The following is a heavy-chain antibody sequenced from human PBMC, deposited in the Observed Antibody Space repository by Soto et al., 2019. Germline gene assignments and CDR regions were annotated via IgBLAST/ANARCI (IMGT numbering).Heavy chain of an antibody. D-gene: IGHD5-18*01. CDR3: AKDLDTAMVSATGVIDY. CDR1: GFTFSSYG. Sequence: GGSLRLSCAASGFTFSSYGMHWVRQAPGKGLEWVAVISYDGSNKYYADSVKGRFTISRDNSKNTLYLQMNSLRAEDTAVYYCAKDLDTAMVSATGVIDYWGQGTLVTVSS. CDR2: ISYDGSNK. J-gene: IGHJ4*02. V-gene: IGHV3-30*18.